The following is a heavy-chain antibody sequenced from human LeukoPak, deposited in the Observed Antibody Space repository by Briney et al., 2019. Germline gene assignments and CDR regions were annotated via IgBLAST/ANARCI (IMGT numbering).Heavy chain of an antibody. D-gene: IGHD3-10*01. V-gene: IGHV3-23*01. CDR2: VSGNGDYT. CDR1: GFTFSSYA. Sequence: RGGSLRLSCAATGFTFSSYAMSWVRQAPGKGLEWVSGVSGNGDYTYYADSVKGRFTISRDNSKNTLYLQMNNLRAEDTAVYYCARVLREFFGSGTYVKTFDYWGQGTLVTVSS. CDR3: ARVLREFFGSGTYVKTFDY. J-gene: IGHJ4*02.